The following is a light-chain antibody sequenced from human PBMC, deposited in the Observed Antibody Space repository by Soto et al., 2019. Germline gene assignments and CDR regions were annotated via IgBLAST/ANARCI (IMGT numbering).Light chain of an antibody. J-gene: IGKJ4*01. V-gene: IGKV3-15*01. CDR1: QSVSSN. Sequence: IVMTQSPATLSVSPGERATLSCRASQSVSSNLAWDQQKPGQAPRLLFYSASTRATGIPARFCGSGSGAEFTLTISSLQSEDFGVYSCQQYYNWPPFGGGTKVEIK. CDR3: QQYYNWPP. CDR2: SAS.